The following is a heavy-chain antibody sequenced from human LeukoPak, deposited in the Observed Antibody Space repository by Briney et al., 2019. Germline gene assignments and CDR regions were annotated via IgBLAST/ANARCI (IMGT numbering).Heavy chain of an antibody. CDR1: GFSLSTSGVG. Sequence: SGPTLVNPTQTLTLTCTFSGFSLSTSGVGVGWIRQPPGKALEWLALIYWNDDKRYSPSLKSRLTIAKDTSKNQVVLTMTNMDPVDTATYYCAHRRVAVDAFDIWGQGTMVTVSS. D-gene: IGHD2-15*01. J-gene: IGHJ3*02. V-gene: IGHV2-5*01. CDR3: AHRRVAVDAFDI. CDR2: IYWNDDK.